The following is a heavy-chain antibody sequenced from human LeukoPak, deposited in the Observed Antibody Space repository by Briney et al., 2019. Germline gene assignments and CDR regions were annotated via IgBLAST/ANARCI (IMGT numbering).Heavy chain of an antibody. CDR3: ARASNPWLQLT. J-gene: IGHJ5*02. Sequence: GGSLRLSCAASGFTFSNYWMIWVRQAPGKGLEWVGNIKQDGSVNRYADSVRGRFTISRDNAQTSLYLQMNSLRAENTAVYYCARASNPWLQLTWGQGTLVTVSS. D-gene: IGHD5-24*01. CDR2: IKQDGSVN. CDR1: GFTFSNYW. V-gene: IGHV3-7*05.